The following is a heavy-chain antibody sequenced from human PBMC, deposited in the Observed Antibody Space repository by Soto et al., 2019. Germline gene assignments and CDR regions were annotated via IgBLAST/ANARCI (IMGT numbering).Heavy chain of an antibody. Sequence: QVQLQESGPGLVKPSETLSLTCTVSGGSVSSGSYYWSWIRQPPGKGLEWIGYIYYSGSTNYNPSLTSRVTISVDKSKNQSSLKLSSVTAADTAVYYCARDSHDYGDVDYWGQGTLVTVSS. D-gene: IGHD4-17*01. CDR1: GGSVSSGSYY. V-gene: IGHV4-61*01. J-gene: IGHJ4*02. CDR3: ARDSHDYGDVDY. CDR2: IYYSGST.